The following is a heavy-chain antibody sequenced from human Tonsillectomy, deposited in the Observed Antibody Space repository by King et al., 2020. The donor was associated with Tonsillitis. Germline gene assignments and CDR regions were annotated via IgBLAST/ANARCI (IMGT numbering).Heavy chain of an antibody. Sequence: QVKLTQWGAGLLKPSETLSLTCAVYGGSFSGYYWSWIRQPTGKGLEWIGEINHSGSTNYNPSLKSRVTISVDTSKNQFSLKLNSVTAADTAVYYCARGHYGEMGFDYWGQGTLVTVSS. CDR2: INHSGST. V-gene: IGHV4-34*01. J-gene: IGHJ4*02. CDR3: ARGHYGEMGFDY. CDR1: GGSFSGYY. D-gene: IGHD4-17*01.